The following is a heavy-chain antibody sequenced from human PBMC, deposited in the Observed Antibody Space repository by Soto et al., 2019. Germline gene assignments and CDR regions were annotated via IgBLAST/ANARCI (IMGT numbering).Heavy chain of an antibody. D-gene: IGHD6-13*01. CDR2: IYYSRST. Sequence: SETLSLTCTVSGGSISSGDYYWSWIRQPPGKGLEWIGYIYYSRSTYYNPSLKSRVTISVDTSKNQFSLKLSSVTAADTAVYYCARGGGIAAALYYYYGMDVWGQGTTVTVSS. CDR1: GGSISSGDYY. V-gene: IGHV4-30-4*01. J-gene: IGHJ6*02. CDR3: ARGGGIAAALYYYYGMDV.